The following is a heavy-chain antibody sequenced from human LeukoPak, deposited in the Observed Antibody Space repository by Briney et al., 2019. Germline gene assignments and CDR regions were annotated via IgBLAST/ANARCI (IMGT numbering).Heavy chain of an antibody. CDR2: IIPILGIA. CDR1: GGTFSSYA. J-gene: IGHJ4*02. Sequence: GASVKVSCKASGGTFSSYAISWVRQAPGQGLEWMGRIIPILGIANYAQKFQGGVTITADKSTSTAYMELSSLRSEDTAVYYCAVDYGSGSYYKYWGQGTLVTVSS. D-gene: IGHD3-10*01. CDR3: AVDYGSGSYYKY. V-gene: IGHV1-69*04.